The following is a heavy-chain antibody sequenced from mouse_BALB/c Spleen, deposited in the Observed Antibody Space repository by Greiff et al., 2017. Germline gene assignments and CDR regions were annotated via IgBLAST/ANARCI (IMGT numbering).Heavy chain of an antibody. Sequence: QVQLKQSAAELARPGASVKMSCKASGYTFTSYTMHWVKQRPGQGLEWIGYINPSSGYTEYNQKFKDKTTLTADKSSSTAYMQLSSLTSEDSAVYYCARSGPFDYWGQGTTLTVSS. J-gene: IGHJ2*01. D-gene: IGHD3-1*01. CDR1: GYTFTSYT. CDR3: ARSGPFDY. V-gene: IGHV1-4*02. CDR2: INPSSGYT.